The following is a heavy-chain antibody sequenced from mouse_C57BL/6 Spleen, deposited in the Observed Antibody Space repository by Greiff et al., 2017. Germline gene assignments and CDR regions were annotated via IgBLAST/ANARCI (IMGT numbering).Heavy chain of an antibody. D-gene: IGHD4-1*01. V-gene: IGHV1-15*01. CDR1: GYTFTDYE. CDR3: TRGWDLGYFDV. J-gene: IGHJ1*03. CDR2: IDPETGGT. Sequence: VQLQESGAELVRPGASVTLSCKASGYTFTDYEMHWVKQTPVHGLEWIGAIDPETGGTAYNQKFKGKAILTADKSSSTAYMELRSLTSEDSAVYYCTRGWDLGYFDVWGTGTTVTVSS.